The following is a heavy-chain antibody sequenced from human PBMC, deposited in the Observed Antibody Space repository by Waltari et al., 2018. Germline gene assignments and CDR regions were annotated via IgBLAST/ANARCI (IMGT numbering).Heavy chain of an antibody. CDR1: GGSFSGYY. V-gene: IGHV4-34*01. CDR3: ARGRLSSQLQARGRRGNWFDP. Sequence: QVQLHQWGAGLLKASETLSLTCAVYGGSFSGYYWNWIRRPPGKGLEWIGEINHSGSTKDTPSRKSRVTISVDTAKNQFSLRLTSVTAADTSVYYCARGRLSSQLQARGRRGNWFDPWGQGTLVTVSS. CDR2: INHSGST. D-gene: IGHD3-16*02. J-gene: IGHJ5*02.